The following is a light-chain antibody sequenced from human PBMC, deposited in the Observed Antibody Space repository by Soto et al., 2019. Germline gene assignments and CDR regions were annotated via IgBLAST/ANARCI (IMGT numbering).Light chain of an antibody. Sequence: QSALTQPPSASGAPGQSVTISCTGTSSDVGGYNYVSWYQQHPGKAPKLMIYDVNKRPSGVPDRFSGCKSGNTASLTVSGLQAEDEADYYCSSFGGRDNWVFGGGTQLTVL. J-gene: IGLJ7*01. CDR3: SSFGGRDNWV. V-gene: IGLV2-8*01. CDR1: SSDVGGYNY. CDR2: DVN.